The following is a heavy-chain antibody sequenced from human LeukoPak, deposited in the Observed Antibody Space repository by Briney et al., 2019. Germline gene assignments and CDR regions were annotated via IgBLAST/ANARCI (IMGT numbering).Heavy chain of an antibody. Sequence: PSETLSVTCAVYGGSFSGYYWSWIRQPPGKGLEWIGEINHSGSTNYNPSLKSRVTISVDTSKNQFSLKLSSVTAADTAVYYCARVMVPAAMFRTWGQGTLVSVSS. CDR3: ARVMVPAAMFRT. D-gene: IGHD2-2*01. J-gene: IGHJ5*02. CDR2: INHSGST. V-gene: IGHV4-34*01. CDR1: GGSFSGYY.